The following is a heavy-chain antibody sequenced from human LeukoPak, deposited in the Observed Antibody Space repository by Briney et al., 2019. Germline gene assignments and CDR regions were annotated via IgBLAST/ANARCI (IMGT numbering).Heavy chain of an antibody. V-gene: IGHV3-66*01. D-gene: IGHD6-13*01. Sequence: GGSLRLSCAASGFTVSSNYMSWVRQAPGKGLEWVSVIYSGGSTYYADSVKGRFTISRDNSKNTLYLQMNSLRAEDTAVYYCARVPYSSSWPSYFDYWGQGTLVTVSS. CDR1: GFTVSSNY. CDR3: ARVPYSSSWPSYFDY. J-gene: IGHJ4*02. CDR2: IYSGGST.